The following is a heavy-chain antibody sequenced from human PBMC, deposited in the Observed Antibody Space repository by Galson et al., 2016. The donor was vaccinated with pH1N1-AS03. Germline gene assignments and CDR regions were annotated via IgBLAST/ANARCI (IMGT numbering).Heavy chain of an antibody. V-gene: IGHV3-23*01. CDR1: GFIFSGNS. Sequence: SLRLSCAASGFIFSGNSMSWVRQAPGMGLEWVAAISPTGETTPYADSVKGRFIISRDNSKNTLFLEMDSLRAEDTAVYYCAKCDVSCQHSTLDYWGQGTLVTVSS. D-gene: IGHD2-2*01. J-gene: IGHJ4*02. CDR2: ISPTGETT. CDR3: AKCDVSCQHSTLDY.